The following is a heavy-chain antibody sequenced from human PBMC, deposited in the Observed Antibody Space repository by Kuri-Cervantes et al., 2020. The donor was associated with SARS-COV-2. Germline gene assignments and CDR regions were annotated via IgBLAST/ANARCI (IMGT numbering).Heavy chain of an antibody. J-gene: IGHJ3*01. D-gene: IGHD1-26*01. Sequence: GESLKISCAVSGFTFSNYAMHWVRQAPGKGLEWVAVISDDGSNKFYADSVKGRFTISRDNSKNTLYLQMNSLRAEDTAVYYCAGGCAWELLCAFDFWGQGTLVTVSS. CDR2: ISDDGSNK. V-gene: IGHV3-30-3*01. CDR3: AGGCAWELLCAFDF. CDR1: GFTFSNYA.